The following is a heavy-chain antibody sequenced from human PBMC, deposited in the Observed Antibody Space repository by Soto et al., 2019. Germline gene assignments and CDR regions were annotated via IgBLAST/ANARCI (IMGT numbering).Heavy chain of an antibody. V-gene: IGHV3-74*01. CDR2: INSDGSST. CDR1: GFTFSSYW. CDR3: ARVRSGSETDGYYYGMDV. Sequence: EVQLVESGGGLVQPGGSLRLSCAASGFTFSSYWMHWVRQAPGKGLVGVSRINSDGSSTSYADSVKGRFTISRDNAKNTLYLQMNSLRAEDTAVYYCARVRSGSETDGYYYGMDVWGQGTTVTVSS. J-gene: IGHJ6*02. D-gene: IGHD1-26*01.